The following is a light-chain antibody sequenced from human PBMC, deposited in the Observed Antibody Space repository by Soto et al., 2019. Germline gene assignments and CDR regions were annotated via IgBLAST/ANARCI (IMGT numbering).Light chain of an antibody. CDR2: SSS. CDR3: QQYGRPPLT. CDR1: QSLSSDF. V-gene: IGKV3-20*01. J-gene: IGKJ4*01. Sequence: EIVLTQSPATLSLSPGERAILSCRASQSLSSDFLAWYQQKPGQAPRLLIYSSSNRATGIPDRFSGSGSGTDFTLTISRLEPADFAVYYCQQYGRPPLTFGGGTKVDIK.